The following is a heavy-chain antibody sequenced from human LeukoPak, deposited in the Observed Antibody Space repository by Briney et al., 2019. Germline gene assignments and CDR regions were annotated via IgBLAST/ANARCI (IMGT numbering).Heavy chain of an antibody. CDR1: RGSISSSSYY. V-gene: IGHV4-39*01. D-gene: IGHD6-6*01. J-gene: IGHJ4*02. CDR3: ARQEYSSSASDY. CDR2: IYYSGST. Sequence: SETLSLTCTVSRGSISSSSYYWGWIRQTPGKGLEWIGSIYYSGSTYYNPSLRGRVTISVDTSKNQFSLKLSSVTAADTAVYYCARQEYSSSASDYWGQGTLVTVSS.